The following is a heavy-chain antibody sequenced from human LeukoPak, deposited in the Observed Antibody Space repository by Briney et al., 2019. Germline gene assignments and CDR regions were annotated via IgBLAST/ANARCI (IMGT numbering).Heavy chain of an antibody. V-gene: IGHV3-23*01. CDR3: ARGGDPGYYDSSGTDNWFDP. CDR1: GFTFSSYA. CDR2: ISDRGTST. Sequence: GGSLRLSCAASGFTFSSYAMSWVRQAPGKGVEWVSAISDRGTSTYYADSVKGRFTISRDNSMNTLYLQMNSLTAEDTALYYCARGGDPGYYDSSGTDNWFDPWGQGTLVTVSS. D-gene: IGHD3-22*01. J-gene: IGHJ5*02.